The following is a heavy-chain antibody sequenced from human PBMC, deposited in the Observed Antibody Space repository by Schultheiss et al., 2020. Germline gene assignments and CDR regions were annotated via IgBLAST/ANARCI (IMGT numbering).Heavy chain of an antibody. D-gene: IGHD5-18*01. J-gene: IGHJ6*03. V-gene: IGHV3-21*04. CDR3: ARHPYTMDTATVRIMDV. CDR1: GFTFSSYS. Sequence: GGSLRLSCAASGFTFSSYSMNWVRQAPGKGLEWVSSISSSSSYIYYADSVKGRFTISRDNAKNSLYLQMNSLSAEDTAVYYCARHPYTMDTATVRIMDVWGKGTTVTVSS. CDR2: ISSSSSYI.